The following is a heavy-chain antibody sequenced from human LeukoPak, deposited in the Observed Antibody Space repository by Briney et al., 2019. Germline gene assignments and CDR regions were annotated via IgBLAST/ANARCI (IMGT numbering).Heavy chain of an antibody. CDR3: ARTKWLRLGPSDY. D-gene: IGHD5-12*01. CDR1: GGSFSSYA. V-gene: IGHV1-69*06. J-gene: IGHJ4*02. CDR2: IIPIFGTA. Sequence: ASVKVSCKASGGSFSSYAINWVRQAPGQGLEWMGGIIPIFGTANYAQKFQGRVTITADKSTSTAYMELSSLRSEDTAVYYCARTKWLRLGPSDYWGQGTLVTVSS.